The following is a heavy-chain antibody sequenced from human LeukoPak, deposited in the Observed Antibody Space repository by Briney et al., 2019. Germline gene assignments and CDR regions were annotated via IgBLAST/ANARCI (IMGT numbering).Heavy chain of an antibody. V-gene: IGHV4-30-4*08. D-gene: IGHD3-9*01. CDR3: ARGGGGHYDILTPNWFDP. Sequence: PSQTLSLTCTVSGGSISSGDYYWSWIRQAPGKGLEWIGYIYYSGSTYYNPSLKSRVTISVDTSKNQFSLKLSSVTAADTAVYYCARGGGGHYDILTPNWFDPWGQGTLVTVSS. CDR2: IYYSGST. J-gene: IGHJ5*02. CDR1: GGSISSGDYY.